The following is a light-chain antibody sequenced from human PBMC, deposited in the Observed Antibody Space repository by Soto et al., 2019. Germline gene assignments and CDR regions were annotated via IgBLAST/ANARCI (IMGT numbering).Light chain of an antibody. CDR1: SSNLGADYD. V-gene: IGLV1-40*01. CDR3: QSYDSSLSAYV. CDR2: GNI. Sequence: QAVLTQPPSVSGAPGQMVTISCTGSSSNLGADYDVHWYQLLPGTAPKLLIYGNINRPSGVPDRFSGSKSATSASLAITGLQAEDEADYYCQSYDSSLSAYVFGAGTKVTAL. J-gene: IGLJ1*01.